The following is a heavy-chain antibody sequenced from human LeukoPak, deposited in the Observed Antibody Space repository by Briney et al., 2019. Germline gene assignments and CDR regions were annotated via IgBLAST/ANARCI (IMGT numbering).Heavy chain of an antibody. V-gene: IGHV1-8*03. Sequence: GASVKVSCKASGYTFTSYDINWVRQATGQGLEWMGWMNPNSGNTGYAQKFQGRVTITRNTSISTAYMELSSLRSEDTAVYYCARGASSSWYSYYYYYYYMDVCGKGTTVTVSS. CDR1: GYTFTSYD. CDR3: ARGASSSWYSYYYYYYYMDV. CDR2: MNPNSGNT. D-gene: IGHD6-13*01. J-gene: IGHJ6*03.